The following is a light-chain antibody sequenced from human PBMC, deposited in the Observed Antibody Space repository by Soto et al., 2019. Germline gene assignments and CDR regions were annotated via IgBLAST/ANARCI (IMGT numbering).Light chain of an antibody. V-gene: IGKV1-39*01. Sequence: DILIPQYPSPMSASVGERVTISWRASQSISTYLNGYQQTPGKAPERLIYAASTLQSGVPSRFSGRGSGTDFTLTISSLQPEDFATYYCQQNYTMPVTFGQGTRVEIK. CDR1: QSISTY. J-gene: IGKJ5*01. CDR2: AAS. CDR3: QQNYTMPVT.